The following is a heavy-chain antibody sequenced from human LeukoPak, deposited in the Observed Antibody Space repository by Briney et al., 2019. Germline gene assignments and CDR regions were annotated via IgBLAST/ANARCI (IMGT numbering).Heavy chain of an antibody. CDR3: ATRWGMVQGEDRSRDAFDI. J-gene: IGHJ3*02. Sequence: GASVKVSCKVSGYTLTELSMHWVRQAPGKGLEWMGGFDPEDGETIYAQKFQGRVTMTEDTSTDTAYMELSSLRSEDTAVYYCATRWGMVQGEDRSRDAFDIWGQGTMVTVSS. D-gene: IGHD3-10*01. V-gene: IGHV1-24*01. CDR2: FDPEDGET. CDR1: GYTLTELS.